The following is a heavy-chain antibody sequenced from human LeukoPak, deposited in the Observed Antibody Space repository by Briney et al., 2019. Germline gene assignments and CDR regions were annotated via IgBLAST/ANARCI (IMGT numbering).Heavy chain of an antibody. Sequence: PGGSLRLSCAASGFTFSSYWMSWVRQAPGKGLEWVANIKQDGSEKYYVDSVKGRFTISRDNAKNSLYLQMNSLRAEDTAVYYCSRVGCSGYSCYSDYYYGVDVWGQGTTVTVSS. CDR3: SRVGCSGYSCYSDYYYGVDV. D-gene: IGHD2-15*01. V-gene: IGHV3-7*01. J-gene: IGHJ6*02. CDR2: IKQDGSEK. CDR1: GFTFSSYW.